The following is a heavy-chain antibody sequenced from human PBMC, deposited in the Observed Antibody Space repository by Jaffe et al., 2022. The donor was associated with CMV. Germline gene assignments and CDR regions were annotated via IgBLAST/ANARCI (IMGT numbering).Heavy chain of an antibody. J-gene: IGHJ6*02. CDR1: GDSVSSNSAA. D-gene: IGHD6-6*01. CDR2: TYYRSKWYN. V-gene: IGHV6-1*01. CDR3: AREVPPYGYSSSVTQYYYYGMDV. Sequence: QVQLQQSGPGLVKPSQTLSLTCAISGDSVSSNSAAWNWIRQSPSRGLEWLGRTYYRSKWYNDYAVSVKSRITINPDTSKNQFSLQLNSVTPEDTAVYYCAREVPPYGYSSSVTQYYYYGMDVWGQGTTVTVSS.